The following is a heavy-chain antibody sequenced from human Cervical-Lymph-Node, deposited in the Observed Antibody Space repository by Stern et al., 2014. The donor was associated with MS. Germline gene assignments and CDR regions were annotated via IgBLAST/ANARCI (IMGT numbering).Heavy chain of an antibody. CDR1: GGSISSRY. J-gene: IGHJ4*02. CDR3: ARLSTAVDF. Sequence: VQLVESGPGLVKPSETLSLTCAVSGGSISSRYWGWIRQPPGKGLEWIGLISHSGDTKYNPSLQRRVTISLDTSKNQFSLKVTSLTAADTAVYYCARLSTAVDFWGQGTLVTVSS. V-gene: IGHV4-59*08. CDR2: ISHSGDT.